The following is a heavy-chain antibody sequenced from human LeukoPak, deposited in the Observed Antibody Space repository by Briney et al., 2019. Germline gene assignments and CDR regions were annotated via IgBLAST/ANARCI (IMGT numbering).Heavy chain of an antibody. CDR2: IYYSGST. CDR3: ARERATIFGVVMDYMDV. V-gene: IGHV4-39*07. J-gene: IGHJ6*03. CDR1: GGSISSGSYY. D-gene: IGHD3-3*01. Sequence: SETLSLTCTVSGGSISSGSYYWSWIRQPAGKGLEWIGSIYYSGSTYYNPSLKSRVTISVDTSKNQFSLKLSSVTAADTAVYYCARERATIFGVVMDYMDVWGKGTTVTVSS.